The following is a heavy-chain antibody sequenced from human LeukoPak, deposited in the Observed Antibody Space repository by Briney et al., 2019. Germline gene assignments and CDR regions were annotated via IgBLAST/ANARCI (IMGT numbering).Heavy chain of an antibody. V-gene: IGHV3-7*01. Sequence: GGSLRLSCAASGFTFSSYWMTWVRQAPGKGLEWVGNIKGDGSEKYYVDSVKGRFTISRDNAKNSLYLQMNSLRAEDTAVYYCAREFVLRFFEGYMDVWGKGTTVTVSS. CDR1: GFTFSSYW. CDR2: IKGDGSEK. CDR3: AREFVLRFFEGYMDV. J-gene: IGHJ6*03. D-gene: IGHD3-3*01.